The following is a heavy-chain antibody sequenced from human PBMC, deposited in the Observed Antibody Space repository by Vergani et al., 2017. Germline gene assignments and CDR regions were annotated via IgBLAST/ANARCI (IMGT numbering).Heavy chain of an antibody. CDR1: GGSISSYY. D-gene: IGHD1-7*01. CDR2: IYYSGST. CDR3: ARGTGRGTTGGVDDY. J-gene: IGHJ4*02. Sequence: QVQLQESGPGLVKPSETLSLTCTVSGGSISSYYWSWIRQPPGKGLEWIGYIYYSGSTNYNPSLKSLVTISVDTSKNQFSLKLSSLTAADTAVYYCARGTGRGTTGGVDDYWGQGTLVTVSS. V-gene: IGHV4-59*01.